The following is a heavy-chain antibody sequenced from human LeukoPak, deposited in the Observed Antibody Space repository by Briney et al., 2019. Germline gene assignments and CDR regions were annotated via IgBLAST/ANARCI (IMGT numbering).Heavy chain of an antibody. CDR3: AIRFGRLEAGGTPFDS. CDR1: GGSIKSYY. J-gene: IGHJ4*02. Sequence: PSETLSLTCTVSGGSIKSYYWSWIRQSPGKGLEWIAYIYYSGSTNYNPSLKSRVSISVDRSKKQFSLKLTSVTAADTALYYCAIRFGRLEAGGTPFDSWGQGTLVTVSS. CDR2: IYYSGST. V-gene: IGHV4-59*12. D-gene: IGHD6-13*01.